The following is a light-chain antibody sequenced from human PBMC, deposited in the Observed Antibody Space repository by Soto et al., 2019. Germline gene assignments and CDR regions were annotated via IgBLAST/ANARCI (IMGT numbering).Light chain of an antibody. V-gene: IGKV3-20*01. CDR1: QSVSTNY. CDR2: GTT. CDR3: QQYSGSSYT. J-gene: IGKJ2*01. Sequence: ETVLTQSPGTLSLSPGERATLSCRASQSVSTNYLAWYQQKPGLAPRLVIYGTTSRATGIPDRFSDSGSGTDFTLTIGRLEPEDFAVYYCQQYSGSSYTFGQGTKLEI.